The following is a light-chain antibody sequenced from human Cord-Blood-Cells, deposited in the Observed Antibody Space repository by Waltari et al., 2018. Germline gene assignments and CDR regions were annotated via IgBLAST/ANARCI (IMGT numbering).Light chain of an antibody. Sequence: DIVMHQSPDSLAVSLGERATIKCKSSQSVLYSSNNKNYLAWYQQKPGQPPKLLIYWASTRESGVPDRFSGSGSGTDFTLTISSLQAEDVAVYYCQQHYSTPWTFGQGTKVEIK. CDR1: QSVLYSSNNKNY. V-gene: IGKV4-1*01. J-gene: IGKJ1*01. CDR3: QQHYSTPWT. CDR2: WAS.